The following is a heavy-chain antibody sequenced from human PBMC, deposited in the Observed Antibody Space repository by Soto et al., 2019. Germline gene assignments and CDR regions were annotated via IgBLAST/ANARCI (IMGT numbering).Heavy chain of an antibody. J-gene: IGHJ6*02. V-gene: IGHV3-13*01. Sequence: GGSLRLSCAAFGFTYRSYDMHWVRHVPGKGLEWVSSLGGAGAREYAGSVRGRFTISRDNAKNSLYLQMDSLRVGDTAVYYCTRATFGVGMDFWGQGTPVTVSS. CDR2: LGGAGAR. D-gene: IGHD3-10*01. CDR3: TRATFGVGMDF. CDR1: GFTYRSYD.